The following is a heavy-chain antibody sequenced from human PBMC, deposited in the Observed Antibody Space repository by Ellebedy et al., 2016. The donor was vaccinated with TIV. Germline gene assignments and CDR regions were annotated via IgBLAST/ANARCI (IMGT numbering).Heavy chain of an antibody. J-gene: IGHJ4*02. D-gene: IGHD1-1*01. CDR3: ARWGQLGYDY. V-gene: IGHV1-3*01. CDR1: GYIFTTYA. CDR2: INAGNGNT. Sequence: ASVKVSCKASGYIFTTYAMHWVRQAPGQRLEWMGWINAGNGNTKYSQKFQGRVTISRDTSASTAYMELSSLRSDDTAVYYCARWGQLGYDYWGQGTLVTVSS.